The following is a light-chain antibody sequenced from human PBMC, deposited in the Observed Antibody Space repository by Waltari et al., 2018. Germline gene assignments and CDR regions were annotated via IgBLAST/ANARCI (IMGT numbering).Light chain of an antibody. J-gene: IGLJ1*01. CDR2: EVN. Sequence: QSALTQPPSASGSPGQSVTISCAGTRNDVGGYNFVSWYQQHPGKAPKLMIFEVNQRPSGVPDRFSGSKSGNTASLTVSGLQAEDEAEYYCCSYAGSNYFYVFGTGTKVTVL. CDR1: RNDVGGYNF. CDR3: CSYAGSNYFYV. V-gene: IGLV2-8*01.